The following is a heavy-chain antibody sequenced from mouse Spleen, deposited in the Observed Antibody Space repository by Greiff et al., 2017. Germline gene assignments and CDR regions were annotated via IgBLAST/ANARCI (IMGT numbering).Heavy chain of an antibody. CDR1: GFTFSSYT. CDR2: ISNGGGST. CDR3: ARHVGIYYHGYFDV. D-gene: IGHD1-1*01. Sequence: EVMLVESGGGLVQPGGSLKLSCAASGFTFSSYTMSWVRQTPEKRLEWVAYISNGGGSTYYPDTVKGRFTISRDNAKNTLYLQMSSLKSEDTAMYYCARHVGIYYHGYFDVWGAGTTVTVSS. J-gene: IGHJ1*01. V-gene: IGHV5-12-2*01.